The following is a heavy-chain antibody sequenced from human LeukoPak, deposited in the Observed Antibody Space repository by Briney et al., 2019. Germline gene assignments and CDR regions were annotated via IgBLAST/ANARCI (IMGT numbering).Heavy chain of an antibody. CDR3: AKDRSSSTIAVRGGY. J-gene: IGHJ4*02. CDR2: ISGSGGST. Sequence: GGSLRLSCGASGFTFSSYAMSWVRQAPGKGLEWVSAISGSGGSTYYADSVKGRFAISRDNSKNTLYLQMTSLRAEDTALYYCAKDRSSSTIAVRGGYWGQGTLVTVSS. D-gene: IGHD6-19*01. CDR1: GFTFSSYA. V-gene: IGHV3-23*01.